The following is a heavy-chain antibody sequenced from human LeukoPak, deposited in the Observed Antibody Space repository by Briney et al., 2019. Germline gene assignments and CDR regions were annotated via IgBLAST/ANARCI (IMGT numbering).Heavy chain of an antibody. V-gene: IGHV4-39*01. CDR3: ARITIFGVVIHD. J-gene: IGHJ4*02. CDR1: GVSISSSSYY. D-gene: IGHD3-3*01. Sequence: SETLSLTCTVSGVSISSSSYYRGWIRQPPGKGLEWIGSIYYSGSTYYNPSLKSRVTISVDTSKNQFSLKLSSVTAADTAVYYCARITIFGVVIHDWSQGTLVTVSS. CDR2: IYYSGST.